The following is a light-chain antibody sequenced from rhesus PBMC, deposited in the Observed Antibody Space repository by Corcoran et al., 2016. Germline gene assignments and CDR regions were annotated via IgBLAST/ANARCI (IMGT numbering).Light chain of an antibody. Sequence: DIQMTQSPSSLSASVGDTVTITCRASQGISSWLAWYQPKPGKAPKLLIYKASRLQSGVPSRFSGSGSGTDVTLPLSSLQSEDFASYYGQQYSSRPYSFGQGTKVEIE. CDR1: QGISSW. J-gene: IGKJ2*01. V-gene: IGKV1-22*01. CDR3: QQYSSRPYS. CDR2: KAS.